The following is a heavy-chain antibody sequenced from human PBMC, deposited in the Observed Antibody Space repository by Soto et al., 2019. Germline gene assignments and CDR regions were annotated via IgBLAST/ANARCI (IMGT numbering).Heavy chain of an antibody. V-gene: IGHV2-5*02. D-gene: IGHD2-15*01. J-gene: IGHJ6*02. CDR2: IYWDDDK. Sequence: QITLKESGPTLVKPTQTLALTCTFSGFSLCTSGVGVAWNRQPPGKALEWLALIYWDDDKRYRPSLESRLTITKDTSKNQVVLTMTNMDSVDTATYYCAYLPCSGGSCYWFSFSGMDVWGQGTTVTVSS. CDR3: AYLPCSGGSCYWFSFSGMDV. CDR1: GFSLCTSGVG.